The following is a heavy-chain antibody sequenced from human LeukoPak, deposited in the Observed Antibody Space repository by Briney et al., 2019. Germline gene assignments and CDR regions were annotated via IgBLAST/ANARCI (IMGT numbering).Heavy chain of an antibody. CDR2: ISSSSSYI. V-gene: IGHV3-21*01. J-gene: IGHJ4*02. CDR3: ARDLDYYDSSGYYPDY. CDR1: GFTFSSYS. Sequence: GGSLRLSCAASGFTFSSYSMNWVRQAPGKGLEWVSSISSSSSYIYYADSVKGRFTISRDNAKNTLYLQMNSLRAEDTAVYYCARDLDYYDSSGYYPDYWGQGTLVTVSS. D-gene: IGHD3-22*01.